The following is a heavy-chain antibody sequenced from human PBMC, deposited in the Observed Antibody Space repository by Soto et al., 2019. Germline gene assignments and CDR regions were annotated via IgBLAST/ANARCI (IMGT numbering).Heavy chain of an antibody. Sequence: GASVEVSCKXSGYTFTNYYMHWVRQAPGQGFEWLGRISPKSGGTNYAQKFQGRVTMTWDTSLKTAYMELSSLISEDTAVYYCARPPGYISGWHYFDLWGQGTLVTVSS. CDR1: GYTFTNYY. D-gene: IGHD6-19*01. CDR2: ISPKSGGT. J-gene: IGHJ4*02. V-gene: IGHV1-2*02. CDR3: ARPPGYISGWHYFDL.